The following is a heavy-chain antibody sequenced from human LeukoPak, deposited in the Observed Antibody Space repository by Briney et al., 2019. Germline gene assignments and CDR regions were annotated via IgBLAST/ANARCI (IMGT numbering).Heavy chain of an antibody. CDR3: ARGEISVAPYIEGRNWFDP. D-gene: IGHD3-16*02. J-gene: IGHJ5*02. CDR2: INHSGST. CDR1: GGSFSGYY. V-gene: IGHV4-34*01. Sequence: SETLSLTCAVYGGSFSGYYWSWSRQPPGKGLEWIGEINHSGSTNYNPSLKSRVTISVDTSKNQFSLKLSSVTAADTAVYYCARGEISVAPYIEGRNWFDPWGQGTLVTVSS.